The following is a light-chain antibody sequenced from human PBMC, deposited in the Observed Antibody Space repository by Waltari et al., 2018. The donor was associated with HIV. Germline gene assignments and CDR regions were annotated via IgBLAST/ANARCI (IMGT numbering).Light chain of an antibody. CDR2: STS. Sequence: QTVVTQEPSFSVSPGGTVTLTCGLNSGSVPTRNYPNWYRHTPGQAPRTLIYSTSARSSGVPDRFSGSILDNKAALTITGAQADDESDYYCVLYMGSGTPVFGGGTKLTVL. V-gene: IGLV8-61*01. CDR1: SGSVPTRNY. CDR3: VLYMGSGTPV. J-gene: IGLJ3*02.